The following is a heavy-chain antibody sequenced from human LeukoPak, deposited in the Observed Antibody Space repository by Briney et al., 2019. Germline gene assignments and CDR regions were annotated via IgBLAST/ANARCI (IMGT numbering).Heavy chain of an antibody. CDR3: ARNLLYYDSSGSSFDY. CDR2: ISYDGSNK. J-gene: IGHJ4*02. Sequence: PGGSLRLSCAASGLSFSSYAMHWVRQAPGKGLEWVAVISYDGSNKYYADSVKGRFTISRDNSKNTLYLQMNSLRAEDTAVYYCARNLLYYDSSGSSFDYWGQGTLVTVSS. V-gene: IGHV3-30*04. CDR1: GLSFSSYA. D-gene: IGHD3-22*01.